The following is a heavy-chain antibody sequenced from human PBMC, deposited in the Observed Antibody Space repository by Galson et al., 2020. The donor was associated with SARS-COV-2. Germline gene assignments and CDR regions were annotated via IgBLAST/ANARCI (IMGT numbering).Heavy chain of an antibody. V-gene: IGHV3-48*01. CDR2: ISSSSSTI. J-gene: IGHJ6*02. D-gene: IGHD6-13*01. CDR1: GFTSSSYS. CDR3: ARRDSSWYLFYYYYYGMDV. Sequence: GGSLRLSCAASGFTSSSYSMNWVRQAPGKGLEWVSYISSSSSTIYYADSVKGRFTISRDNAKNSLYLQMNSLRAEDTAVYYCARRDSSWYLFYYYYYGMDVWGQGTTVTVSS.